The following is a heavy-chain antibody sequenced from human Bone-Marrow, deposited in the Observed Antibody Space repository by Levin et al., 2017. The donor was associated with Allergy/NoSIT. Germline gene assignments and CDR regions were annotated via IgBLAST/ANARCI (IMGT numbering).Heavy chain of an antibody. CDR3: ARPALDY. CDR2: ITPDGSNK. Sequence: QAGGSLRLSCAASGFTFTTFGMHWVRQAPGKGLEWVALITPDGSNKYYADSLKGRFTISRDNSKNTVYLQMNSLTVDDTAVYYCARPALDYWGQGTLVTVSS. CDR1: GFTFTTFG. D-gene: IGHD2-2*01. V-gene: IGHV3-30*03. J-gene: IGHJ4*02.